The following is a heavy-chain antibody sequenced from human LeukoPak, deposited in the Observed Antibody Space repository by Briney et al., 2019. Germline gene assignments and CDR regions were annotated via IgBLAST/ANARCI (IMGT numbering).Heavy chain of an antibody. CDR1: GFTFRNHG. D-gene: IGHD4-11*01. Sequence: PGGSLRLSCEVSGFTFRNHGMYWVRQARGKGLEWLSVIWYDGSNQYYADSVKGRFIISRDNSKNTLFLQMNSLRAEDTAVYFCARDIYSRYLDQWGQGTLVTVSS. CDR3: ARDIYSRYLDQ. V-gene: IGHV3-33*01. CDR2: IWYDGSNQ. J-gene: IGHJ4*02.